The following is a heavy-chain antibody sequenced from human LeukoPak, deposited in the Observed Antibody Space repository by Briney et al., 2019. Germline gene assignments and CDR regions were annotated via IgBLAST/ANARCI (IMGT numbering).Heavy chain of an antibody. CDR2: INPNSGGT. CDR3: AVGYCSGGSCYPYYYYGMDV. V-gene: IGHV1-2*04. D-gene: IGHD2-15*01. Sequence: ASVKVSCKASGYTFTGYYMHWVRQAPGQGLEWMGWINPNSGGTNYAQKFQGWVTMTRDTSISTAYMELSRLRSDDTAVYYCAVGYCSGGSCYPYYYYGMDVWGQGTTVTVSS. CDR1: GYTFTGYY. J-gene: IGHJ6*02.